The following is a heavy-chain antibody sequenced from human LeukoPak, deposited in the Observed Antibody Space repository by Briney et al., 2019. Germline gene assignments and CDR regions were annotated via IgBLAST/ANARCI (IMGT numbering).Heavy chain of an antibody. J-gene: IGHJ6*02. CDR2: INAGNGNT. D-gene: IGHD3-16*02. V-gene: IGHV1-3*01. CDR3: ARGPLSFGGVIVTLKYGMDV. Sequence: GASVKVSCKASGYTFTSYAMHWVRQAPGQSLEWMGWINAGNGNTKYSQKFQGRVTITRDASASTAYMELSSLRSEDTAVYYCARGPLSFGGVIVTLKYGMDVWGQGTTVTVSS. CDR1: GYTFTSYA.